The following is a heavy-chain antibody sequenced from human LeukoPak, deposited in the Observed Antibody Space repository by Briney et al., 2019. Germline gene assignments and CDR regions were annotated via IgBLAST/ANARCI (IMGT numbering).Heavy chain of an antibody. CDR2: VNHSGST. Sequence: PSGTLSLTCAVYGGSFSGYYWSWIRQPPGKGLEWIGEVNHSGSTNYNPSLKSRVTMSVDTSKNQFSLKLSSVTAADTAVYYCARGEAAAGPMDYMDVWDTGATVTVSS. D-gene: IGHD6-13*01. CDR1: GGSFSGYY. V-gene: IGHV4-34*01. CDR3: ARGEAAAGPMDYMDV. J-gene: IGHJ6*03.